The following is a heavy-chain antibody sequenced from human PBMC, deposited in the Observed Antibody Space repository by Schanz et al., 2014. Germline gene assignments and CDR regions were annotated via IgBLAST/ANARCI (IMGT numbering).Heavy chain of an antibody. Sequence: VQLVESGGGVVQPGRSLRLSCAASGFTFSSYAMSWVRQAPGKGLEWVSGISGSGGSTYYADSVKGRFTISRDRFQNTLYLRMSSLRAEDTAVYYCARPRFDYGEVDYWGQGTLXTVSS. CDR3: ARPRFDYGEVDY. CDR1: GFTFSSYA. V-gene: IGHV3-23*04. CDR2: ISGSGGST. D-gene: IGHD4-17*01. J-gene: IGHJ4*02.